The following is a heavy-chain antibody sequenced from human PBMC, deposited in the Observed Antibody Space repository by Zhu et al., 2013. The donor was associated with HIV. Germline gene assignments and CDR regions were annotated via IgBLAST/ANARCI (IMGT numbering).Heavy chain of an antibody. CDR2: IYYSGST. J-gene: IGHJ5*02. CDR1: GGSISSYY. V-gene: IGHV4-59*01. CDR3: ARDPLGYCSGGSCPHPAPDSNPFDP. Sequence: QVQLQESGPGLVKPSETLSLTCTVSGGSISSYYWSWIRQPPGKGLEWIGYIYYSGSTNYNPSLKSRVTISVDTSKNQFSLKLSSVTAADTAVYYCARDPLGYCSGGSCPHPAPDSNPFDPWGQGTLVTVSS. D-gene: IGHD2-15*01.